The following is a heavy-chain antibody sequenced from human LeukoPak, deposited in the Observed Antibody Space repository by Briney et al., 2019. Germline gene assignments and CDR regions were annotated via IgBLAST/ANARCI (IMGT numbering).Heavy chain of an antibody. CDR3: ARVGDYNGLDV. D-gene: IGHD3-10*01. CDR2: IIPIFGTA. J-gene: IGHJ6*02. V-gene: IGHV1-69*01. CDR1: GFTFSSYA. Sequence: GGSLRLSCAASGFTFSSYAINWVRQAPGQGLEWMGWIIPIFGTANYAQKFQGRVTITGDESTSTAYMELSSLRSEVTAVYYCARVGDYNGLDVWCQGTTVTVSS.